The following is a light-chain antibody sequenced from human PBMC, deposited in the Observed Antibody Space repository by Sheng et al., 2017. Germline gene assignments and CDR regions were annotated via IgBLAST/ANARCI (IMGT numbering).Light chain of an antibody. Sequence: SYELTQPPSVSVSPGQTASITCSGDKLGDKYACWYQQKPGQSPVLVIYQDSKRPSGIPERFSGSKSGTSASLAITGLQAEDEADYYCQSYDSRLSVLYVFGTGTKVIVL. J-gene: IGLJ1*01. V-gene: IGLV3-1*01. CDR1: KLGDKY. CDR3: QSYDSRLSVLYV. CDR2: QDS.